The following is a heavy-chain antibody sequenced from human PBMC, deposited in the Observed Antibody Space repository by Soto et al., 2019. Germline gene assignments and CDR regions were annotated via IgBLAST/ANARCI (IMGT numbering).Heavy chain of an antibody. J-gene: IGHJ4*02. Sequence: ASVKVSCKASGYTFTGYYMHWVRQAPGQGLEWMGWINPNSGGTNYAQKFQGRVTMTRDTSISTAYMELSRLRSDDTAVYYCARVPYSSGWYYYWGQGTLVTVSS. D-gene: IGHD6-19*01. CDR2: INPNSGGT. CDR1: GYTFTGYY. V-gene: IGHV1-2*02. CDR3: ARVPYSSGWYYY.